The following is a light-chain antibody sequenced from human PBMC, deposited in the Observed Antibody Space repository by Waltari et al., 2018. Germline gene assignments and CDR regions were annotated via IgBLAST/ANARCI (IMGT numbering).Light chain of an antibody. CDR3: QQYYSTPPT. CDR2: WAS. V-gene: IGKV4-1*01. Sequence: DIVLTPSPDSLAVSPGERATINCTSSPSLLWSFNNNNYLAWYQQKPGQPPKLLIHWASTRESGVPDRFSGSGSGADFTLTISSLQAEDVAVYYCQQYYSTPPTFGQGTKLEIK. J-gene: IGKJ2*01. CDR1: PSLLWSFNNNNY.